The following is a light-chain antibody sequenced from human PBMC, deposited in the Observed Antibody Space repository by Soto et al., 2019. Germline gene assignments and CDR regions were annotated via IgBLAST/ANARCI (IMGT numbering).Light chain of an antibody. Sequence: EIVLTQSPGTLSLSPGERSTLSCRSSDSVDSNYLAWYQQKPGQAPGLLIYRASSRATGVPDRFSGSGSGTDFTLTISRLEPEDFAVYYCQPYGSSPWTFGQGTKVDIK. CDR1: DSVDSNY. CDR3: QPYGSSPWT. J-gene: IGKJ1*01. V-gene: IGKV3-20*01. CDR2: RAS.